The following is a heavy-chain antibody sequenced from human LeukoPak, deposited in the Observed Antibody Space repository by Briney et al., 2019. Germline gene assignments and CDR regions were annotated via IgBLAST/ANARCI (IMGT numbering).Heavy chain of an antibody. CDR3: ARDALDRYSSGWYESGYYYYYMDV. D-gene: IGHD6-19*01. V-gene: IGHV4-39*07. Sequence: SETLSLTCTVSGGSISSSSYYWGWIRQPPGKGLEWIGSIYYSGSTYYNPSLKSRVTISVDTSKNQFSLKLSSVTAADTAVYYCARDALDRYSSGWYESGYYYYYMDVWGKGTTVTVSS. CDR2: IYYSGST. CDR1: GGSISSSSYY. J-gene: IGHJ6*03.